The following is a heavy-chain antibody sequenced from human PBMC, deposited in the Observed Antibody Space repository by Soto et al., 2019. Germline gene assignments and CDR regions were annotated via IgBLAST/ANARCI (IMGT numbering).Heavy chain of an antibody. CDR1: GGSISSGGYF. CDR3: ARGLGP. Sequence: SETLSLTCAVSGGSISSGGYFRSWIRQPPGKGLEWIGYIYHSGTTYYNPSLKNRVTISVDRSKNQFSLKLSSVTAADTAVYYCARGLGPWGQGTLVTVSS. CDR2: IYHSGTT. V-gene: IGHV4-30-2*01. J-gene: IGHJ5*02. D-gene: IGHD3-10*01.